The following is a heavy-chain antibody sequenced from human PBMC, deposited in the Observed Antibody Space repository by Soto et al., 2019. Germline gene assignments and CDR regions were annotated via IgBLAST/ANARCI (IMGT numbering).Heavy chain of an antibody. CDR3: ARVRSDWYFDL. J-gene: IGHJ2*01. CDR1: GFTFSSYG. V-gene: IGHV3-33*01. Sequence: QVQLVESGGGVVQPGRSLRLSCAASGFTFSSYGMHWVRQAPGKGLEWVAVIWYDGSNKYYADSVKGRFTISRDNSKNTLYLQMNSLRAEDTAVYYCARVRSDWYFDLWGRGTLVTVSS. CDR2: IWYDGSNK.